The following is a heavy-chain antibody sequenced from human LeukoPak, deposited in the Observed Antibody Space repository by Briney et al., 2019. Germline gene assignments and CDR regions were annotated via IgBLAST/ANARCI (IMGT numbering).Heavy chain of an antibody. CDR1: GFTFSSYW. Sequence: PGGSLRLSCAASGFTFSSYWMHWVRQVPGKGLVWVSRINSDGSSTSYADSVKGRFTISRDNAKNTLYLQMNSLRAEDTAVYYCAKGNWGERLDWYFDLWGRGTLVTVSS. CDR3: AKGNWGERLDWYFDL. J-gene: IGHJ2*01. CDR2: INSDGSST. D-gene: IGHD1-26*01. V-gene: IGHV3-74*01.